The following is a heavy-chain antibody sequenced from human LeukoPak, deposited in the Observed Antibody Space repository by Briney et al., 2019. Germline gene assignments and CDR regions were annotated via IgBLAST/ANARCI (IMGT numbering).Heavy chain of an antibody. V-gene: IGHV3-7*03. J-gene: IGHJ3*02. CDR2: IKQDGSEK. CDR3: ARFTPRYLGAFDI. D-gene: IGHD3-9*01. Sequence: PGGSLRLSRAASGFTFSSYWMSWVRQAPGKGLEWVANIKQDGSEKYYVDSVKGRFTISRDNAKNSLYLQMNSLRAEDTAVYYCARFTPRYLGAFDIWGQGTMVTVSS. CDR1: GFTFSSYW.